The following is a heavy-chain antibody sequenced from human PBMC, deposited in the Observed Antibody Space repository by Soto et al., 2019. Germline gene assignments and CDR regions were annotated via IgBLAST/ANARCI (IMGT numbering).Heavy chain of an antibody. CDR2: INAGNGNT. D-gene: IGHD2-2*01. V-gene: IGHV1-3*01. Sequence: ASVKVSCKASGYTFTSYAMHWVRQAPGQRLEWMGWINAGNGNTKYSQKFQGRVTITRDTSASTAYMELSSLRSEDTAVYYCARDRRALGYCSSTSCYGDNWFDPWGQGTLVTVSS. CDR1: GYTFTSYA. J-gene: IGHJ5*02. CDR3: ARDRRALGYCSSTSCYGDNWFDP.